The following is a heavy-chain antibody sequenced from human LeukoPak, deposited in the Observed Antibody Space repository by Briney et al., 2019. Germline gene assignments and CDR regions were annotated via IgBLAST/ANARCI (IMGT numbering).Heavy chain of an antibody. CDR3: ARDRTVYGAFDI. CDR2: ISAYNGNT. J-gene: IGHJ3*02. D-gene: IGHD2-8*01. Sequence: GASVRVSCKASGYTFTSYGISWVRQAPGQGLEWMGWISAYNGNTNYAQKLQGRVTMTTGTSTSTAYMELRSLRSDDTAVYYCARDRTVYGAFDIWGQGTMVTVSS. CDR1: GYTFTSYG. V-gene: IGHV1-18*01.